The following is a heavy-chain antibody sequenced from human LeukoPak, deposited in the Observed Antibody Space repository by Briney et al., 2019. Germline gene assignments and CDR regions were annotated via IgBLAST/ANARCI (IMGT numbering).Heavy chain of an antibody. CDR3: ARLYDYSNLPDY. D-gene: IGHD4-11*01. CDR1: GYTFTGYY. CDR2: INPNSGGT. J-gene: IGHJ4*02. Sequence: ASVKVSCKASGYTFTGYYRHWVRQAPGQGLEWMGWINPNSGGTNYAQKFQGRVTMTRDTSISTAYMELSRLRSDDTAVYYCARLYDYSNLPDYWGQGTLVTVSS. V-gene: IGHV1-2*02.